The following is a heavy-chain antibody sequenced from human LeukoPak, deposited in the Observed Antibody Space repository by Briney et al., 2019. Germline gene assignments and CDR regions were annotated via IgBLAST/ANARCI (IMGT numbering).Heavy chain of an antibody. CDR3: ARVVATTRRHDAFDI. Sequence: ASVKVSCKASGYTFTSYYIHWVRQAPGQGPEWMGIINPSGGSTYYTQKFQGRLTMTRDMSTSTVYMELSSLRSEDTAVYYCARVVATTRRHDAFDIWGQGTMVTVSS. D-gene: IGHD1-26*01. V-gene: IGHV1-46*01. CDR1: GYTFTSYY. J-gene: IGHJ3*02. CDR2: INPSGGST.